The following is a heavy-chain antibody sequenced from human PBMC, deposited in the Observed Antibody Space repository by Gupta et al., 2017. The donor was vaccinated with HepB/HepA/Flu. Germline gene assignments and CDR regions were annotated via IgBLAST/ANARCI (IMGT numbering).Heavy chain of an antibody. D-gene: IGHD3-10*01. CDR3: ARAGPYGSGSYFDY. J-gene: IGHJ4*02. V-gene: IGHV3-48*03. CDR2: ISSSGSSI. Sequence: EVQLVESGGGLVQPGGSLRLSCAVYVFTFISYEMNWVRQVPGKGLEGVSYISSSGSSIYNADAGKGRFTFSRENAKNALYLQIKSLRVEETAIYYCARAGPYGSGSYFDYGGQGILVTVSS. CDR1: VFTFISYE.